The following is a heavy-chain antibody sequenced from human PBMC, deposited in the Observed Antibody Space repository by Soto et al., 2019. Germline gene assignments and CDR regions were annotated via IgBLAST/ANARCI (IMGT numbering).Heavy chain of an antibody. CDR3: AKSYGHEWQDYYFDY. CDR1: GFICSYYS. CDR2: ISGSGYST. Sequence: EVQVLESGGDLIQPGGSLRLACAASGFICSYYSMSWVRQAPGKGLEWVSGISGSGYSTYYADSVRGRFTISRDNSKRPLYLQMNSLRAEDTAVYYCAKSYGHEWQDYYFDYWGQGTLFTVSS. D-gene: IGHD2-8*01. J-gene: IGHJ4*02. V-gene: IGHV3-23*01.